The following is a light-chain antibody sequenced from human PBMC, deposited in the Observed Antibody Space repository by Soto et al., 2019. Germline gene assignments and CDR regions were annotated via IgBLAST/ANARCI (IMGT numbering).Light chain of an antibody. CDR2: AAS. Sequence: DIQMTQSPSSLSASVGDRVTITCRASQTITSYLNWYQQKPGKAPKLLIYAASSLQNGVPSTFSGSGSGTDFTLTISSLQPEDFATYYCQQSYSTPWTFGKGTKVEIK. CDR1: QTITSY. CDR3: QQSYSTPWT. V-gene: IGKV1-39*01. J-gene: IGKJ1*01.